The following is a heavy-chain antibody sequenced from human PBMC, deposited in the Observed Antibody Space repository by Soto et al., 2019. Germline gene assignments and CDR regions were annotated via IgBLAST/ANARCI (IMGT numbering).Heavy chain of an antibody. CDR3: ARDSQPYSSSWYPYYYYGMDV. D-gene: IGHD6-13*01. V-gene: IGHV1-18*01. CDR1: GDTFTSYG. CDR2: ISAYNGNT. J-gene: IGHJ6*02. Sequence: AAVKVSCKASGDTFTSYGISWVRQAPGQGLEWMGWISAYNGNTNYAQKLQGRVTMTTDTSTSTAYMELRSLRSDDTAVYYCARDSQPYSSSWYPYYYYGMDVWGQGTTVTVSS.